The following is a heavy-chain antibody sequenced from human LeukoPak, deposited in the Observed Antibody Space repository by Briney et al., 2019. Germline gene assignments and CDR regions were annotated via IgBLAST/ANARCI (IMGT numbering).Heavy chain of an antibody. J-gene: IGHJ4*02. Sequence: TGGSLRLSCAASGVTVSNYAMRWVRQGPRKGLEWVSSIDKNDATTNSADSVRGRFTISRDNSKNTLHLQMSSLRAGDTAVYYCAKYNGQLLEQWYYDYWGQGTLVTVSS. CDR2: IDKNDATT. V-gene: IGHV3-23*01. CDR1: GVTVSNYA. D-gene: IGHD1/OR15-1a*01. CDR3: AKYNGQLLEQWYYDY.